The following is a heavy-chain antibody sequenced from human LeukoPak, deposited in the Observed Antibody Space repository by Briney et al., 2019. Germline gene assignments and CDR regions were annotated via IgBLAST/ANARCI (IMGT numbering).Heavy chain of an antibody. Sequence: GGSLRLSCAASGFTFSSYAMSWVRQAPGKGLEWVSAISGSGGSTYYADSVKGRFTISRDNSKNTLYLQMNSLRAEDTAVYYCARGTEMTPIPGYYSFNYWGRGTLVSVSS. CDR2: ISGSGGST. D-gene: IGHD5-24*01. CDR1: GFTFSSYA. CDR3: ARGTEMTPIPGYYSFNY. J-gene: IGHJ4*02. V-gene: IGHV3-23*01.